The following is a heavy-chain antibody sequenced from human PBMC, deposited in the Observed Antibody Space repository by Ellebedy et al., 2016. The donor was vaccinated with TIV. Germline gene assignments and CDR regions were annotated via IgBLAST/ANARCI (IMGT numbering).Heavy chain of an antibody. J-gene: IGHJ5*02. CDR1: GFTFSSYA. V-gene: IGHV3-23*01. D-gene: IGHD2-15*01. CDR2: ISGGGETT. Sequence: GESLKISCAASGFTFSSYAMNWIRQAPGKGLEWVSVISGGGETTSYADSVKGRFTISRDTSKTTLYLQLGSLRGEDMVVYYCARDKDGGYGFDPWGQGTLVTVSS. CDR3: ARDKDGGYGFDP.